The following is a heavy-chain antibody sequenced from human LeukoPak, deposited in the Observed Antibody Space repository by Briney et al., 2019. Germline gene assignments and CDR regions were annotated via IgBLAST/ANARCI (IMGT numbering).Heavy chain of an antibody. D-gene: IGHD3-10*01. CDR1: GFTVSSNY. CDR2: IYSGGST. J-gene: IGHJ6*03. Sequence: GGSLRLSCAASGFTVSSNYMSWVRQAPGKGLEWVSVIYSGGSTYYADSVKGRFTISRDNSKNTLYLQMNSLRAEDTAVYYCARVLSGRGSLYDYYYYMDVWGKGTTVTISS. CDR3: ARVLSGRGSLYDYYYYMDV. V-gene: IGHV3-66*01.